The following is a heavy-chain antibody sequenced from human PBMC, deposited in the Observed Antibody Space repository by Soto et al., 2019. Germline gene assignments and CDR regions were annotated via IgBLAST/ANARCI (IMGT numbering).Heavy chain of an antibody. CDR3: AKGGGPDDSSSWYVTPLDY. V-gene: IGHV3-9*01. Sequence: EVQLVESGGGLVQPGRSLRLSCAASGFTFDDYAMHWVRQAPGKGLEWVSGISWNSGSIGYADSVKGRFTISRDNAKNSLYLQMNSLRAEDTALYYCAKGGGPDDSSSWYVTPLDYWGQGTLVTVSS. CDR1: GFTFDDYA. D-gene: IGHD6-13*01. J-gene: IGHJ4*02. CDR2: ISWNSGSI.